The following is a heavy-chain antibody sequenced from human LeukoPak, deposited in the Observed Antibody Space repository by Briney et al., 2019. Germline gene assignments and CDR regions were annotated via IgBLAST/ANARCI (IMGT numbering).Heavy chain of an antibody. CDR1: GFTFSTYG. J-gene: IGHJ4*02. V-gene: IGHV3-30*03. CDR3: ATWSSGWQFDF. Sequence: GGSLRLSCAGSGFTFSTYGMHWVRQAPGKGLEWVAVVSYDGSSIYYADSVKGRFTISRDNSKNTLYLQMNSLRGEDTAVYYCATWSSGWQFDFWGQGTLVSVSS. D-gene: IGHD6-19*01. CDR2: VSYDGSSI.